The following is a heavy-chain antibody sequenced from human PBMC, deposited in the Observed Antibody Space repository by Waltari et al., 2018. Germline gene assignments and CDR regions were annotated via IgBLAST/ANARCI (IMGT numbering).Heavy chain of an antibody. V-gene: IGHV2-5*02. CDR2: IYWDDDK. Sequence: QITLKESGPTLVKPTQTLTLTCTFSGFSLSTSGVGVGWIRQPPGKALGWLALIYWDDDKRYSPSLKSRLTSTKDTSKNQVVLTMTNMDPVDTATYYCAHAIGGGSSWYYFDYWGQGTLVTVSS. D-gene: IGHD6-13*01. CDR3: AHAIGGGSSWYYFDY. CDR1: GFSLSTSGVG. J-gene: IGHJ4*02.